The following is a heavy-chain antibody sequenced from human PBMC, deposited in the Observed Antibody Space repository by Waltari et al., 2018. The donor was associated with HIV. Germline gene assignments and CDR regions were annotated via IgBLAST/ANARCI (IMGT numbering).Heavy chain of an antibody. J-gene: IGHJ4*02. CDR3: ARHIQDMIVVVNYFDY. Sequence: LQLQESGPGLVKPSETLSLTCPVSGGSISISSYHWGWLRQPPGQGLEWIGSIYYSGSTYYNPSLKSRVTISVDTSKNQFSLKLSSVTAADTAVYYCARHIQDMIVVVNYFDYWGQGTLVTVSS. V-gene: IGHV4-39*01. CDR1: GGSISISSYH. D-gene: IGHD3-22*01. CDR2: IYYSGST.